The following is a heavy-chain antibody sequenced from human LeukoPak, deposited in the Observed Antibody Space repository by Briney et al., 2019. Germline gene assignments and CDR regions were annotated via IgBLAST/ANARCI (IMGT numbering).Heavy chain of an antibody. CDR1: GFTFSSYG. J-gene: IGHJ4*02. V-gene: IGHV3-30*18. CDR3: AKEWFGKYGY. CDR2: ISYDGSNK. Sequence: GGSLRLSCAASGFTFSSYGMHWVRQAPGKGLEWVAVISYDGSNKYYADSVKGRFTISRDNSKNTLYLQMNSLRAEDTAVYYCAKEWFGKYGYWGQGTLVTVSS. D-gene: IGHD3-10*01.